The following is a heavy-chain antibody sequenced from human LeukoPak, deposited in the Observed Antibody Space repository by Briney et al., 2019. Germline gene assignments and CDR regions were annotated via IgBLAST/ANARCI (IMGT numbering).Heavy chain of an antibody. CDR1: GFTFNDYA. CDR2: ISWNSGNI. J-gene: IGHJ3*01. Sequence: PGGSLRLSCAASGFTFNDYAMHWVRQAPGKGLEWVSSISWNSGNIGYADSVKGRFTISRDNAKKSLYLQMNSLRAEDTALYYCEKGGKSSIWVVFDFGGKEKMVTVS. D-gene: IGHD3-3*02. CDR3: EKGGKSSIWVVFDF. V-gene: IGHV3-9*01.